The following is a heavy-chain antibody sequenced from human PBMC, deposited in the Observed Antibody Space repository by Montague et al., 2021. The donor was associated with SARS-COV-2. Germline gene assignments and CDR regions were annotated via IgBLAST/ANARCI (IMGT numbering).Heavy chain of an antibody. D-gene: IGHD2-2*01. Sequence: CAISGDSVSSNIATWNWIRQSPSRRLEWLGRTYYRSKWYNDYAESVKSRITIDPDTSKHQFSLHLNSVTPEDTAVYYCARIPVGSKYYFDFWGQGTLVTVSS. J-gene: IGHJ4*02. CDR3: ARIPVGSKYYFDF. CDR1: GDSVSSNIAT. CDR2: TYYRSKWYN. V-gene: IGHV6-1*01.